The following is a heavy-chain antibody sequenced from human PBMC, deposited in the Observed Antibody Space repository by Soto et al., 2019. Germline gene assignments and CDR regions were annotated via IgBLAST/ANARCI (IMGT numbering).Heavy chain of an antibody. V-gene: IGHV4-31*03. D-gene: IGHD5-18*01. CDR1: GGSISSGGYY. J-gene: IGHJ4*02. Sequence: SETLSLTCTVSGGSISSGGYYWSWIRQHPGKGLEWIGYIYYSGSTYYNPSLKSRVTISVDTSKNQFSLKLSSVTAADTAVYYCARVSSDTAMVVDYWGQGTLVTSPQ. CDR2: IYYSGST. CDR3: ARVSSDTAMVVDY.